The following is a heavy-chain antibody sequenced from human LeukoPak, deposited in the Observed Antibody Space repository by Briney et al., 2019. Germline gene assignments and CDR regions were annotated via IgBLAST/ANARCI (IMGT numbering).Heavy chain of an antibody. V-gene: IGHV3-23*01. J-gene: IGHJ6*03. CDR1: GFTFSSYA. CDR2: ISGSGGST. CDR3: ASAVTTYYYYYMDV. Sequence: PGGSLRLSCAASGFTFSSYAMSWVRQAPGKGLEWVSAISGSGGSTYYADSVKGRFTISRDNSKNTLYLQMNSLRAEDTAVYYCASAVTTYYYYYMDVWGKGTTVTVSS. D-gene: IGHD4-11*01.